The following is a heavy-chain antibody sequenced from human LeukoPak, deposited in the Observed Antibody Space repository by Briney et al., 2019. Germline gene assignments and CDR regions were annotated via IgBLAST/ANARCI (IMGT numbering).Heavy chain of an antibody. CDR1: GGSFSGYY. J-gene: IGHJ3*02. D-gene: IGHD5-18*01. Sequence: PSETLSLTCAVYGGSFSGYYWSWIRQPPGKGLEWIGEINHSGSTNYNPSLKSRVTISVDTSKNQFSLKLSSVTAADTAVYYCARGVNGRYSYGPAGAFDIWGQGTMVTVSS. CDR2: INHSGST. V-gene: IGHV4-34*01. CDR3: ARGVNGRYSYGPAGAFDI.